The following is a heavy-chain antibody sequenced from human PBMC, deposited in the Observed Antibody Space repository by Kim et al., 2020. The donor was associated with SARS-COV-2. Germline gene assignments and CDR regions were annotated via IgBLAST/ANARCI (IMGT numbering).Heavy chain of an antibody. J-gene: IGHJ6*02. V-gene: IGHV4-4*02. CDR2: IYHSGST. D-gene: IGHD3-10*01. CDR3: ARDRDVLLWFGELLSGSVYYYGMDV. CDR1: GGSISSSNW. Sequence: SETLSLTCAVSGGSISSSNWWSWVRQPPGKGLAWIGEIYHSGSTNYNPSLKSRVTISVDKSKNQFSLKLSSVTAADTAVYYCARDRDVLLWFGELLSGSVYYYGMDVWGQGTTVTVSS.